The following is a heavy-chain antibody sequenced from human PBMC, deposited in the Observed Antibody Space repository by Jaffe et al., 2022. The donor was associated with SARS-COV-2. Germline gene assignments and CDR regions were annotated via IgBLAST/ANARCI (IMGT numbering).Heavy chain of an antibody. CDR1: GYTFTSYY. Sequence: QVQLVQSGAEVKKPGASVKVSCKASGYTFTSYYMHWVRQAPGQGLEWMGIINPSGGSTSYAQKLQGRVTMTRDTSTSTVYMELSSLRSEDTAVYYCARGNFDWQYYYYYMDVWGKGTTVTVSS. J-gene: IGHJ6*03. CDR3: ARGNFDWQYYYYYMDV. V-gene: IGHV1-46*04. D-gene: IGHD3-9*01. CDR2: INPSGGST.